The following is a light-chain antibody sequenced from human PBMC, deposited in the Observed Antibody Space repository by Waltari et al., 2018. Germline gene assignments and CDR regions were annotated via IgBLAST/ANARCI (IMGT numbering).Light chain of an antibody. J-gene: IGKJ5*01. CDR2: TAS. Sequence: IQLTPSPYFLSASGGDRVPITCRSSQGISSYLAWYHQKPGKAPKLLIHTASTLQGGVPSRFSGSGSGTDFTLTISSLQPEDFATYYCQQRHSYPITFGQGTRLEIK. CDR3: QQRHSYPIT. V-gene: IGKV1-9*01. CDR1: QGISSY.